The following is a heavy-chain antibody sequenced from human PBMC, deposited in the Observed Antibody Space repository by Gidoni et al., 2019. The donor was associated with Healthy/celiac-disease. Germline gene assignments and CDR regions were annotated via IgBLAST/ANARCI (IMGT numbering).Heavy chain of an antibody. CDR3: ARHGGYDFWSGSPFYYYYGMDV. Sequence: QVQLHGSGPVLVKHSETLSLTCPVSGGSISSYYWSWIRQPPGNGLEWIGYIYYSGSTNYNPSLKSRVTISVDTSKNQFSLKLSSVTAADTAVYYCARHGGYDFWSGSPFYYYYGMDVWGQGTTVTVSS. D-gene: IGHD3-3*01. CDR2: IYYSGST. V-gene: IGHV4-59*08. J-gene: IGHJ6*02. CDR1: GGSISSYY.